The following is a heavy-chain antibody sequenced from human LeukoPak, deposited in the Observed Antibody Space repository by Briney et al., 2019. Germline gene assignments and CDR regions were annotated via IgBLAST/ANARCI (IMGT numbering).Heavy chain of an antibody. CDR2: INHSGST. J-gene: IGHJ5*02. V-gene: IGHV4-34*01. Sequence: PSETLSLTCTVSGGSISSYYWSWIRQSPGKGLEWIGEINHSGSTNYNPSLKSRVTISVDTSKNQFSLKLSSVTAADTAVYYCATIFGGWFDPWGQGTLVTVSS. D-gene: IGHD3-3*01. CDR1: GGSISSYY. CDR3: ATIFGGWFDP.